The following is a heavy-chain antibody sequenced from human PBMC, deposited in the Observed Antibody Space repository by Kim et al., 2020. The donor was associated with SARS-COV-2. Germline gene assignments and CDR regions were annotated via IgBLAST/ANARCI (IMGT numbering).Heavy chain of an antibody. CDR2: ITTTGGSD. CDR3: ASQRGGSWNQGYVYSYYIDF. J-gene: IGHJ6*03. V-gene: IGHV3-48*01. D-gene: IGHD5-12*01. Sequence: GGSLRLSCAASGFIFSDYNMNWVRQAPGKGLEWVSWITTTGGSDLYADSAKGRFTISRDNARKSLYLQMNSLRADDSAVYYCASQRGGSWNQGYVYSYYIDFWGKGTTVTVSS. CDR1: GFIFSDYN.